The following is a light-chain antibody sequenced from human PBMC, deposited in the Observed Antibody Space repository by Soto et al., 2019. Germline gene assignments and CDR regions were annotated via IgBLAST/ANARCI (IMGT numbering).Light chain of an antibody. V-gene: IGKV1-9*01. CDR3: QQVNSYPYT. CDR2: AAS. CDR1: QDISSY. Sequence: DIPLTQSPSFLSASVGDRVTITCRASQDISSYVAWYQQKPGKAPKLLISAASTLQSAVPSRFSGSRSGTEFTLTISSLQPEDFASYYCQQVNSYPYTFGQGTKLEIK. J-gene: IGKJ2*01.